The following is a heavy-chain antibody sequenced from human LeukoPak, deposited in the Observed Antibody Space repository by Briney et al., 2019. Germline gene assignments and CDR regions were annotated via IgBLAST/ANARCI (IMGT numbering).Heavy chain of an antibody. V-gene: IGHV1-18*01. CDR2: ISAYNGNT. D-gene: IGHD4-17*01. CDR1: GYTFTSYD. CDR3: ARNGDYYYYYMDV. J-gene: IGHJ6*03. Sequence: GASVKVSCKASGYTFTSYDINWVRQAPGQGLEWMGWISAYNGNTNYAQKLQGRVTMTTDTSTSTAYTELRSLRSDDTAVYYCARNGDYYYYYMDVWGKGTTVTISS.